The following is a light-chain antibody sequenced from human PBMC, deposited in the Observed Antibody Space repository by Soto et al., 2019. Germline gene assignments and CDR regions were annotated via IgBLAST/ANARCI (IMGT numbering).Light chain of an antibody. Sequence: EIVMTHSPATLSVSPGERATLSFSSSQSVNSNYLAWYQQKPGQAPRLLIYGISKRATDIPDRFSGSGSGTEFTLTISSLQSEDFAVYHCQQYNKWPPTFGQGTKVDIK. J-gene: IGKJ1*01. CDR1: QSVNSN. CDR2: GIS. CDR3: QQYNKWPPT. V-gene: IGKV3D-15*01.